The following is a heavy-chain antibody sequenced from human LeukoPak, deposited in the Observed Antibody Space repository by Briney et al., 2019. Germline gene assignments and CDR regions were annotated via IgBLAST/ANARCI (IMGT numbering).Heavy chain of an antibody. D-gene: IGHD3-22*01. Sequence: SQTLSLTCAVSGGSISSGGYSWSWIRQPPGKGLEWIGYIYHSGSTYYNPSLKSRVTISVDRSKNQFSLKLSSVTAADTAVYYCARDRSSGYYFFDYWGQGTLVTVSS. CDR2: IYHSGST. CDR1: GGSISSGGYS. CDR3: ARDRSSGYYFFDY. V-gene: IGHV4-30-2*01. J-gene: IGHJ4*02.